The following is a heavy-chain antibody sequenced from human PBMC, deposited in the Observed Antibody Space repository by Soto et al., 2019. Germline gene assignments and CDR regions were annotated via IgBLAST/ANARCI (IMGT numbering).Heavy chain of an antibody. V-gene: IGHV3-30*18. D-gene: IGHD3-22*01. Sequence: GGSLRLSCAASGFTFSSYGMHWVRQAPGKGLEWVAVISYDGSNKYYADSVKGRFTISRDNSKNTLYLQMNSLRAEDTAVYYCAKEGFTMIVVAPYYFDYWGQGTLVTVPS. CDR2: ISYDGSNK. CDR3: AKEGFTMIVVAPYYFDY. J-gene: IGHJ4*02. CDR1: GFTFSSYG.